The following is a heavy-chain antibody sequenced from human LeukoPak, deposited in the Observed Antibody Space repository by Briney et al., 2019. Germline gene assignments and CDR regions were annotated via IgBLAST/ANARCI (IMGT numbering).Heavy chain of an antibody. CDR2: IYSGGST. D-gene: IGHD4-17*01. CDR3: VRGDYGDYTLFDY. Sequence: GSLRLSCAASGFTVSSNYMSWVRQAPGKGLEWVSVIYSGGSTYYADSVKGRFTISRDNSKDTLYLQMNSLRAEDTAVYYCVRGDYGDYTLFDYWGQGTLVTVSS. J-gene: IGHJ4*02. CDR1: GFTVSSNY. V-gene: IGHV3-53*01.